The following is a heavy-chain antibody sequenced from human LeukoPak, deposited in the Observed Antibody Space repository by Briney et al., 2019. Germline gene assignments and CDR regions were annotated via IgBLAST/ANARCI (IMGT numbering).Heavy chain of an antibody. CDR2: ISSSSSYI. Sequence: GGSLRLSCAASGFTFSSYSMNWIRQAPGKGLEWVSSISSSSSYIYYADSVKGRFTISRDNAKNSLYLQMNSLRVEDTAVYYCARDHRYAFDNWGHGTLVTVSS. V-gene: IGHV3-21*01. D-gene: IGHD5-12*01. CDR1: GFTFSSYS. CDR3: ARDHRYAFDN. J-gene: IGHJ4*01.